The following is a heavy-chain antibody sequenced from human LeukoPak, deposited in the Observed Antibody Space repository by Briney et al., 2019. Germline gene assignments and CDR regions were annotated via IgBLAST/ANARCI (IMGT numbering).Heavy chain of an antibody. V-gene: IGHV3-23*01. J-gene: IGHJ3*02. CDR3: AKDQYSSSGDAFDI. CDR1: GFTFSSYA. Sequence: TGGSLRLSCAATGFTFSSYAMSWVRQAPGKGLDWVSAISGSGGSTYYADSVKGRFTISRDNSKNTLYLQMNSLRAEDTAVYYCAKDQYSSSGDAFDIWGQGTMVTVSS. CDR2: ISGSGGST. D-gene: IGHD6-6*01.